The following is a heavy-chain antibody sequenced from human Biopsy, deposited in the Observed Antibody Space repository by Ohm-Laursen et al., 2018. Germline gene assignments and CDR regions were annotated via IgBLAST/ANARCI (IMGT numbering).Heavy chain of an antibody. V-gene: IGHV4-4*07. D-gene: IGHD2/OR15-2a*01. CDR2: IYSSGST. Sequence: TLSLTCTVSGGSISSDYWSWIRQPAGKGLEWIGRIYSSGSTNYNPSLKSRVTLSMDTSKRQFSLKLSFVTAADTAVYYCARATNSTGWPYYYFYGMDVWGQGTTVTVSS. J-gene: IGHJ6*02. CDR3: ARATNSTGWPYYYFYGMDV. CDR1: GGSISSDY.